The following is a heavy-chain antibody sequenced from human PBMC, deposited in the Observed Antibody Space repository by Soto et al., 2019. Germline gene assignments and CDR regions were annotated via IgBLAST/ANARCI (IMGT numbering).Heavy chain of an antibody. D-gene: IGHD3-10*01. J-gene: IGHJ5*02. CDR1: GFSLSTSGVG. Sequence: QSTLKEPGPPLVKPTQTLTLTCTFSGFSLSTSGVGVGWIRQPPGKALEWLALIYWDDDKRYSPSLKSRLTITKDTSKNQVVLTMTNMDPVDTATYYCALTYYGSGSYYNVRWFDPWGQGTLVTVSS. CDR3: ALTYYGSGSYYNVRWFDP. CDR2: IYWDDDK. V-gene: IGHV2-5*02.